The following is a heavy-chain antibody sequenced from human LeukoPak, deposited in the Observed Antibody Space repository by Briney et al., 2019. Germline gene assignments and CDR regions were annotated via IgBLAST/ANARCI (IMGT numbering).Heavy chain of an antibody. J-gene: IGHJ4*02. D-gene: IGHD5-18*01. Sequence: ASVRVSCKASGYTFTSYAMNWVRQPPGQGLEWMGWINTNTGNPTYAQGFTGRFVFSLDTSVSTAYLQISSLKAEDTAVYYCAANVDTATFDYWGQGTLVTVSS. CDR1: GYTFTSYA. V-gene: IGHV7-4-1*02. CDR2: INTNTGNP. CDR3: AANVDTATFDY.